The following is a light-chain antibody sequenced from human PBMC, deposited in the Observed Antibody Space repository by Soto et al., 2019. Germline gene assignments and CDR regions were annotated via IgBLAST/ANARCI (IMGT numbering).Light chain of an antibody. Sequence: DILLTQSPATLSFSLGERATLSCRASQSVSSSCLAWYQQHPGQAPRLLIYGASSRASGIPDRFSGSGSGTDFTLTITRLEPEDFAVYYCQHYGYSLWTFGQGTKVDIK. J-gene: IGKJ1*01. V-gene: IGKV3-20*01. CDR2: GAS. CDR3: QHYGYSLWT. CDR1: QSVSSSC.